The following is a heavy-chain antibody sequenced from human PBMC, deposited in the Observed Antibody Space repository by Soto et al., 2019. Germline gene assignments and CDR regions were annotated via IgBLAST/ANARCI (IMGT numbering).Heavy chain of an antibody. J-gene: IGHJ3*01. V-gene: IGHV1-2*02. CDR1: EYTFTGYN. CDR2: INPNSGST. Sequence: ASVKVSCKASEYTFTGYNLHWVRQAPGQGLEWMGWINPNSGSTTYAPKFQGRVTMTRDTSISTAYMELSGLRSDDTAVYYCARDLYAIYYSDPFAFNVWGQGTMVPVSS. D-gene: IGHD3-22*01. CDR3: ARDLYAIYYSDPFAFNV.